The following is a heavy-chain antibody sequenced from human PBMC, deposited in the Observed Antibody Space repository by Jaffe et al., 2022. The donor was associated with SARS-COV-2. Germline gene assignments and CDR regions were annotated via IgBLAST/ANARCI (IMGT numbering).Heavy chain of an antibody. CDR3: AVGVTAMGNFDY. CDR1: GGSISSYY. V-gene: IGHV4-59*01. Sequence: QVQLQESGPGLVKPSETLSLTCTVSGGSISSYYWSWIRQPPGKGLEWIGYIYYSGSTNYNPSLKSRVTISVDTSKNQFSLKLSSVTAADTAVYYCAVGVTAMGNFDYWGQGTLVTVSS. D-gene: IGHD5-18*01. J-gene: IGHJ4*02. CDR2: IYYSGST.